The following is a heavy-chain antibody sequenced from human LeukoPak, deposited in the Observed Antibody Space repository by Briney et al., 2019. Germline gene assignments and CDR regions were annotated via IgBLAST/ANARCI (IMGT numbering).Heavy chain of an antibody. CDR1: GGSISSYY. Sequence: SETLSLTCSVSGGSISSYYWSWIRQPPGKGLEWIGYIYYSGSTNYNPSLKSRVTISVDTSKNQFSLKLSSVTAADTAVYYCAREGTRDTNWFDPWGQGTLVTVSS. J-gene: IGHJ5*02. V-gene: IGHV4-59*01. CDR3: AREGTRDTNWFDP. CDR2: IYYSGST. D-gene: IGHD1-1*01.